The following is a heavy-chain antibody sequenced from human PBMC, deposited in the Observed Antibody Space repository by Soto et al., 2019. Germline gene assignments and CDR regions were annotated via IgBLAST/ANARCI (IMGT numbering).Heavy chain of an antibody. CDR3: ARDLQIGPYNWFDP. CDR1: GFTFSSYG. CDR2: IWYDGSNK. V-gene: IGHV3-33*01. J-gene: IGHJ5*02. Sequence: GGSLRLSCAASGFTFSSYGMHWVRQAPGKGLEWVAVIWYDGSNKYYADSVKGRFTISRDNSKNTLYLQMNSLRAEDSSVYYCARDLQIGPYNWFDPWGQGTLVTVSS.